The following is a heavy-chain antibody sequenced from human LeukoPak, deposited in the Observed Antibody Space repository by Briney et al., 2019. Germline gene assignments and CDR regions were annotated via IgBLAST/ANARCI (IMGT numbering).Heavy chain of an antibody. V-gene: IGHV1-2*02. CDR3: AGPGGWLQSLMF. CDR1: GFTFSGSA. J-gene: IGHJ4*02. Sequence: RGGSLRLSCAASGFTFSGSAMHWVRQAPGQGLEWMGWINPNSGGTNYAQKFQGRVTMTRDTSISTAYMELSRLRSDDTAVYYCAGPGGWLQSLMFWGQGTLVTVSS. D-gene: IGHD5-24*01. CDR2: INPNSGGT.